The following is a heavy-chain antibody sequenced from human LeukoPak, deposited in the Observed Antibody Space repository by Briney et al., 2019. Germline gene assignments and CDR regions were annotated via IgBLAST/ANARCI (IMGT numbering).Heavy chain of an antibody. J-gene: IGHJ4*02. CDR2: IYYSGST. D-gene: IGHD6-19*01. CDR3: ARVTPAGAWLGYFDY. CDR1: GGSISSYY. V-gene: IGHV4-59*08. Sequence: SETLSLTCTVSGGSISSYYWSWIRQPPGKGLEWIGYIYYSGSTNYNPSLKSRVTISVDTSKNQFSLKLSSVTAADTAVYYCARVTPAGAWLGYFDYWGQGTLVTVSS.